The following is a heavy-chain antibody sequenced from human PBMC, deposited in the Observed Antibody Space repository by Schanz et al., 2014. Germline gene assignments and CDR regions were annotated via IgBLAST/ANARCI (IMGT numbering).Heavy chain of an antibody. J-gene: IGHJ3*02. D-gene: IGHD5-18*01. V-gene: IGHV1-18*01. CDR1: GYTFSSYG. Sequence: QVQLVQSGAEVKKPGASVKVSCKTSGYTFSSYGITWVRQAPGQGLEWMGWITAYNGDTNYALKLQGRVTMTTDTSTGTDYMELRSLRSDDTALYYCTRGGYSYALSAFDIWGQGTMXTVSS. CDR2: ITAYNGDT. CDR3: TRGGYSYALSAFDI.